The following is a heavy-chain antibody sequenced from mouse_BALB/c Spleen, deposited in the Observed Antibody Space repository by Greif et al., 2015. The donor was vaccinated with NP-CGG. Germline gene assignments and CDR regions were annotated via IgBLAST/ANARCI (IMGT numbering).Heavy chain of an antibody. V-gene: IGHV5-6*01. CDR1: GFTFSSYG. D-gene: IGHD2-4*01. CDR3: ARHDYDGNYAMDY. CDR2: ISRGGSYT. J-gene: IGHJ4*01. Sequence: EVQLVESGGDLVKPGGSLKLSCAASGFTFSSYGMSWVRQTPDKRLEWVATISRGGSYTYYPDSVKGRFTISRDNAKNTLYLQMSSLKSEDTAMYYCARHDYDGNYAMDYWGQGTSVTVSS.